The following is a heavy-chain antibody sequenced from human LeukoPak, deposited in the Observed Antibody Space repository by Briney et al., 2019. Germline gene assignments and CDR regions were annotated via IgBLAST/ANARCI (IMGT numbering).Heavy chain of an antibody. Sequence: ASVKVSFKASGYTFTSYDINWVRQAPGQGLEWMGWMNPNSGNTGYAQKFQGRVTMTRNTSISTAYMELSSLRSEDTAVYYCARGLSSSWYGYYGMDVWGQGATVTVSS. CDR3: ARGLSSSWYGYYGMDV. D-gene: IGHD6-13*01. J-gene: IGHJ6*02. CDR2: MNPNSGNT. V-gene: IGHV1-8*01. CDR1: GYTFTSYD.